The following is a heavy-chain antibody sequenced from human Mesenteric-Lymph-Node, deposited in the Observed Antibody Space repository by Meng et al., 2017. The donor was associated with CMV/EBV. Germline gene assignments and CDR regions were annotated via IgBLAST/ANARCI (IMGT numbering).Heavy chain of an antibody. CDR1: GFTFGDYA. J-gene: IGHJ6*02. CDR2: IRSKAYGGTT. Sequence: GVLRLSCTASGFTFGDYAMSWVRQAPGKGLEWVGFIRSKAYGGTTEYAASVKGRFTISRDDSKSIAYLQMNSLKTEDTAVYYCTRTTRCSSTSCYHYYYYGMDVWGQGTTVTVSS. D-gene: IGHD2-2*01. CDR3: TRTTRCSSTSCYHYYYYGMDV. V-gene: IGHV3-49*04.